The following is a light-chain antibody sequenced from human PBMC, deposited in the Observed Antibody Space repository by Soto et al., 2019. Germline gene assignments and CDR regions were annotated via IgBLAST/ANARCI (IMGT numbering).Light chain of an antibody. V-gene: IGLV2-14*03. Sequence: QSVLTQPASVSGSPGQSITISCTGTSSDVGAYNYVSWYQQHPGKAPKLMIYEVSNRPSGVSNRFSGSKSANTASLTISGLQAGDEADYYCSSYTSSSTWLFGGGTTLTVL. CDR3: SSYTSSSTWL. CDR1: SSDVGAYNY. J-gene: IGLJ3*02. CDR2: EVS.